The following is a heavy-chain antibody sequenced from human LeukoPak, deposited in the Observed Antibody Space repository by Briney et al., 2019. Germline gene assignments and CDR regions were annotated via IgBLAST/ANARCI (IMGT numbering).Heavy chain of an antibody. J-gene: IGHJ4*02. Sequence: ASVKVSCKASGGTFSSYAISWVRQAPGQGLEWMGGIIPIFGTANYAQKFQGRVTITADESTSTAYMELSSLRSEDTAVYYCAKDRFWMTTAYYFDYWGQGTLVSVSS. CDR1: GGTFSSYA. D-gene: IGHD4-11*01. V-gene: IGHV1-69*13. CDR2: IIPIFGTA. CDR3: AKDRFWMTTAYYFDY.